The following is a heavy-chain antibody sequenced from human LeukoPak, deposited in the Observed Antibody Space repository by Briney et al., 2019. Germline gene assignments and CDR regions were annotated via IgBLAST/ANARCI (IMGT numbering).Heavy chain of an antibody. D-gene: IGHD5-24*01. CDR2: IYYSGST. V-gene: IGHV4-59*08. CDR1: GGSISSYY. CDR3: ARYGDGFNSANRFDY. J-gene: IGHJ4*02. Sequence: SETLSLTCTVSGGSISSYYWSWIRQPPGKGLEWIGYIYYSGSTNYNPSLKSRVTISVDTSKNQFSLKLSSVTAADTAVYYCARYGDGFNSANRFDYWGQGALVTVSS.